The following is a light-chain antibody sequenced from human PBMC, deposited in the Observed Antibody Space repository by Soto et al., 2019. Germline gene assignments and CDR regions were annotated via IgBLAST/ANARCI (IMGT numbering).Light chain of an antibody. CDR2: GAS. CDR3: QQYNNWPYT. J-gene: IGKJ3*01. V-gene: IGKV3D-15*01. CDR1: QSVSTK. Sequence: MVMTQSPATLSVSPGEKATLSCRASQSVSTKLAWYQQKPGQAPRLLIYGASTRATGIPARFSGSGSGTEFTLIISSLHSEDFAVYYCQQYNNWPYTFGPGTRVDI.